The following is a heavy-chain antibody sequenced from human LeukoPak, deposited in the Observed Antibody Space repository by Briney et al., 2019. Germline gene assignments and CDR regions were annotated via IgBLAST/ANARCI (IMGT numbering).Heavy chain of an antibody. D-gene: IGHD4-17*01. V-gene: IGHV3-23*01. J-gene: IGHJ4*02. CDR3: VTTVSTFDY. Sequence: GGSLSLSCAASGLTFSSQAVSWVRHAPKRGLEWFSAMRGTGGSTYYADSVKGRITISRDNSKNTLYLQMNSLRAEDTAVYYCVTTVSTFDYWGQGTLVTVSS. CDR2: MRGTGGST. CDR1: GLTFSSQA.